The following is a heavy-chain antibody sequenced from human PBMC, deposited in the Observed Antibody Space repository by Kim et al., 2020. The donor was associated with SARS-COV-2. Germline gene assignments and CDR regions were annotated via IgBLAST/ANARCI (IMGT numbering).Heavy chain of an antibody. J-gene: IGHJ3*02. Sequence: TSVKVSCKASGFTFTSSAVQWVRQARGQRLEWRGWIVVGSGNTNYAQKVQERVTITRDMSTSTAYMELSSMRSEDTAVYYCAADRGYSGYDAGGASAFDIWGQVTMVTVSS. CDR2: IVVGSGNT. CDR1: GFTFTSSA. V-gene: IGHV1-58*01. CDR3: AADRGYSGYDAGGASAFDI. D-gene: IGHD5-12*01.